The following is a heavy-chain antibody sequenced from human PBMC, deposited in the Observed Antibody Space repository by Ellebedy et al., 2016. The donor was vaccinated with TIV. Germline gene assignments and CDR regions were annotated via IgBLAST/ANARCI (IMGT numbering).Heavy chain of an antibody. D-gene: IGHD1-26*01. CDR2: IKQDGSEK. J-gene: IGHJ4*02. Sequence: PGGSLRLSCAASGFTFTTSWMSWVRQAPGKGPEWVAQIKQDGSEKSYVDSVKGRFSISRDNAKNSLYLQMKSLRAEDTAVYFCARILSGPYFDHWGQGSLVTVSS. CDR3: ARILSGPYFDH. CDR1: GFTFTTSW. V-gene: IGHV3-7*01.